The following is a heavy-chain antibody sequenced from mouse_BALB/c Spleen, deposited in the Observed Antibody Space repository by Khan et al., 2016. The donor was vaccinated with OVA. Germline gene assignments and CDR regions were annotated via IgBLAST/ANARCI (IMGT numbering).Heavy chain of an antibody. V-gene: IGHV5-6*01. D-gene: IGHD1-1*01. CDR1: GFTFSTYG. CDR2: VSTGGTYT. Sequence: EVELVESGGDLVKPGGSLKLSCAASGFTFSTYGMSWVSQTPDRRLAWVATVSTGGTYTYYLHSVKGRFTITRDNAKNTPYLQMSSLKSEDTAMFYCIRLAYYYDSEGFAYWGQGTLVTVSA. J-gene: IGHJ3*01. CDR3: IRLAYYYDSEGFAY.